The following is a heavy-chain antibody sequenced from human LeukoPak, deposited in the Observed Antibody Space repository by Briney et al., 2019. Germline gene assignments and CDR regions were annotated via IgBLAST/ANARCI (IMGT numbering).Heavy chain of an antibody. D-gene: IGHD5-12*01. CDR2: IHASGST. V-gene: IGHV4-4*07. Sequence: SETLSLTCSVSSGSISDYWWNWIRQSAGKGLEWIGRIHASGSTDYNPSLESRVTMSVDTPKNMLSLRLTSVTAADTAVYYCARDLKAKILHTFDVWGQGTMVTVSS. J-gene: IGHJ3*01. CDR3: ARDLKAKILHTFDV. CDR1: SGSISDYW.